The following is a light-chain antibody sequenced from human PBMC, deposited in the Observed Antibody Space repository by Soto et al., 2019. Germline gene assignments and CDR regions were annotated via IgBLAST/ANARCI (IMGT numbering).Light chain of an antibody. J-gene: IGLJ1*01. V-gene: IGLV1-44*01. CDR3: AAWDDSLNGYV. CDR2: SNN. CDR1: SSNIGSNT. Sequence: QYVLTQPPSASGTPGQRVTISCSGSSSNIGSNTVNWYQQLPGTARKLLIYSNNQRPSGVPDLFSGSKSGTSASLAISGLQSEDEADYYCAAWDDSLNGYVFGTGTKVTVL.